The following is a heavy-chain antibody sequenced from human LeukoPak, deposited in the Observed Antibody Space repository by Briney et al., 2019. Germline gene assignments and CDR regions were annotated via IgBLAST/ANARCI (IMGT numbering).Heavy chain of an antibody. V-gene: IGHV3-23*01. D-gene: IGHD6-19*01. Sequence: GGSLRLSCAASGFTFSSYAMSWVRQAPGKGLEWVSAISGSGGSTYYADSVKGRFTISRDNSKNTLYLQMNSLRAEDTAVYYCAKIPKAHIAVAGTGIDYWGQGTLVTASS. CDR2: ISGSGGST. CDR1: GFTFSSYA. J-gene: IGHJ4*02. CDR3: AKIPKAHIAVAGTGIDY.